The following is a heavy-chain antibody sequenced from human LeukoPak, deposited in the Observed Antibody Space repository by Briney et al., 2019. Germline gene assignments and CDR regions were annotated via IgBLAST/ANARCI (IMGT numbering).Heavy chain of an antibody. CDR3: ARASGWGSYWYFDL. V-gene: IGHV4-59*01. CDR1: GGSISSYY. J-gene: IGHJ2*01. D-gene: IGHD6-19*01. Sequence: PSETLSLTCTVSGGSISSYYWSWIRQPPGKGLEWIGYIYYSGSTNYNPSLKSRVTISVDTSKNQFSLKLSSVTAADTAVYYCARASGWGSYWYFDLWGRGTLVTVSS. CDR2: IYYSGST.